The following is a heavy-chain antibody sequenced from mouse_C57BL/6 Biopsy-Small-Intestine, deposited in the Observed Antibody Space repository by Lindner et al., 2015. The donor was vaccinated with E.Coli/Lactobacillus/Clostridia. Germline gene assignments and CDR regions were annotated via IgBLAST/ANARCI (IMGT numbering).Heavy chain of an antibody. CDR3: AREVLPMDY. D-gene: IGHD1-1*01. J-gene: IGHJ4*01. Sequence: VQLQESGPGLVVALHRACPFTCTVSGFSLTSYGVSWVRQPPGEGLEWLGVIWGDGGTHYHSALISRLSISKDNSKSQVFLKLNSLQTDDTATYYCAREVLPMDYWGQGTSVTVSS. CDR1: GFSLTSYG. V-gene: IGHV2-3*01. CDR2: IWGDGGT.